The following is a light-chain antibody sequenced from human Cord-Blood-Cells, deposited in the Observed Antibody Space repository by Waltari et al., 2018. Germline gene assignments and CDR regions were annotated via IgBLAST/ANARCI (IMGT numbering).Light chain of an antibody. V-gene: IGLV2-23*01. CDR3: CSYAGSRV. J-gene: IGLJ3*02. CDR2: EGS. CDR1: SSAVGSYNL. Sequence: QSALTQPASVSGSPGQSITISCTATSSAVGSYNLVSWYQQHPGKAPKLMIYEGSKRPSGVSNRFSGSKSGNTASLTISGLQAEDEADYYCCSYAGSRVFGGGTKLTVL.